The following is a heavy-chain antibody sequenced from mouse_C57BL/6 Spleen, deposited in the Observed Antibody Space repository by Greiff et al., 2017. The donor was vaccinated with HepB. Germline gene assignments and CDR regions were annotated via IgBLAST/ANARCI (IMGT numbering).Heavy chain of an antibody. CDR1: GYTFTSYW. V-gene: IGHV1-69*01. D-gene: IGHD2-5*01. CDR3: ARRGYYSNYGYYFDY. J-gene: IGHJ2*01. Sequence: VQLQQSGAELVMPGASVKLSCKASGYTFTSYWMHWVKQRPGQGLEWIGEIDPSDSYTNYNQKFKGKSTLTVDKSSSTAYMQLSSLTSDDSAVYYCARRGYYSNYGYYFDYWGQGTTLTVSS. CDR2: IDPSDSYT.